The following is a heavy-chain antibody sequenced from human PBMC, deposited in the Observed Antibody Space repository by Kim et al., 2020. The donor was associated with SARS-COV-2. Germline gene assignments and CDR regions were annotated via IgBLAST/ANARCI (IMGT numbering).Heavy chain of an antibody. Sequence: GGSLRLSCAASGFTFSNAWMSWVRQAPGKGLEWVGRIKSKTDGGTTDYAAPVKGRFTISRDDSKNTLYLQMNSLKTEDTAVYYCTTGLVAASGMDVWGQGTTVTVSS. CDR1: GFTFSNAW. J-gene: IGHJ6*02. D-gene: IGHD6-13*01. CDR3: TTGLVAASGMDV. CDR2: IKSKTDGGTT. V-gene: IGHV3-15*01.